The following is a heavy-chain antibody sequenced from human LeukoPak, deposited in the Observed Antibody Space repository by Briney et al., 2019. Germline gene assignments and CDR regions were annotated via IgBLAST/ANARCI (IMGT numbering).Heavy chain of an antibody. Sequence: PSETLSLTCTVSGGSISSYYWSLFRQPPGKGLEWIGYLYYSGSTYHNPSLNSRVTISVDTSKNQFSLKLSSVTAADTAVYYCAKFVDDSASFDYWGQGTLVTVSS. CDR3: AKFVDDSASFDY. CDR1: GGSISSYY. D-gene: IGHD3-22*01. J-gene: IGHJ4*02. CDR2: LYYSGST. V-gene: IGHV4-59*01.